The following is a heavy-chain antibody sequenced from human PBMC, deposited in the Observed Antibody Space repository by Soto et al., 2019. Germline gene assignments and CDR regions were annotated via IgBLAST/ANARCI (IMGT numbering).Heavy chain of an antibody. J-gene: IGHJ6*02. D-gene: IGHD1-26*01. V-gene: IGHV6-1*01. CDR3: AREGGNHYYYYGMDV. CDR1: GDSVSSNSAA. CDR2: TFYRSKWYN. Sequence: SQTLSLTCTISGDSVSSNSAAWNWIRQSPSRGLEWLGRTFYRSKWYNDYAVSVKGRMTINPDTSKNRFSLQLNSVTPEDTAVYYCAREGGNHYYYYGMDVWGQGTTVTVSS.